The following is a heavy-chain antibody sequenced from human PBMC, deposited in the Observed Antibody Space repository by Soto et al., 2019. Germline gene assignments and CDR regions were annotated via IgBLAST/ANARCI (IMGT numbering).Heavy chain of an antibody. V-gene: IGHV4-4*07. CDR2: IFSSGST. CDR1: GGSINTFY. J-gene: IGHJ4*02. D-gene: IGHD5-12*01. CDR3: AREGSYSAYNFAHGIQLWSFDF. Sequence: QVRLQESGPGLLKPSETLSLTCTVSGGSINTFYWPWVRQPAGKGVAWIGRIFSSGSTSFNPSLESRVAMSVDTPKNHFSLNLSSVTAADMAVYYCAREGSYSAYNFAHGIQLWSFDFWGQGALVTVSS.